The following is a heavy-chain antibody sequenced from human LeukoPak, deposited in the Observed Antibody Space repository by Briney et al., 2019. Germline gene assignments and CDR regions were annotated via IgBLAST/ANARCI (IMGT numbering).Heavy chain of an antibody. CDR2: ISYDGSNK. Sequence: GRSLRLSCAASGFTFSSYAMHWVRKAPGKGLEWVAVISYDGSNKYYADSVKGRFTISRDNSKNTLYLQMNSLRAEDTAVYYCATRESRFIAVGGTWFDRWGQGTLVTVS. V-gene: IGHV3-30-3*01. D-gene: IGHD6-19*01. CDR1: GFTFSSYA. J-gene: IGHJ5*02. CDR3: ATRESRFIAVGGTWFDR.